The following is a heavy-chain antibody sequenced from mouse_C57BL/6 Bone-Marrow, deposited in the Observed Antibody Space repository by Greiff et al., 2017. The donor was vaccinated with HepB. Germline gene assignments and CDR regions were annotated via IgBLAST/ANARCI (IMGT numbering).Heavy chain of an antibody. D-gene: IGHD1-1*01. CDR3: ARSRITTVVTDY. V-gene: IGHV1-39*01. J-gene: IGHJ2*01. CDR1: GYSFTDYN. Sequence: VHVKQSGPELVKPGASVKISCKASGYSFTDYNMNWVKQSNGKSLEWIGVINPNYGTTSYNQKFKGKATLTVDQSSSTAYMQLNSLTSEDSAVYYCARSRITTVVTDYWGQGTTLTVSS. CDR2: INPNYGTT.